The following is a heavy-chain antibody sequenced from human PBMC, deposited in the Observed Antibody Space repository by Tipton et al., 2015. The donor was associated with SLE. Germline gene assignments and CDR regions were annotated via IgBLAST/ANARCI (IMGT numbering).Heavy chain of an antibody. CDR1: GFSFADYA. J-gene: IGHJ3*02. CDR3: ARTWGRTALDI. CDR2: IRSKTYGGTT. V-gene: IGHV3-49*04. Sequence: SLRLSCTTSGFSFADYAMNWVRQAPGKGLEWVGFIRSKTYGGTTQYAASVNGRFTISRDDSKSIAYLQMNSLETEDTALYFCARTWGRTALDIWGQGTMVTVSS. D-gene: IGHD3-16*01.